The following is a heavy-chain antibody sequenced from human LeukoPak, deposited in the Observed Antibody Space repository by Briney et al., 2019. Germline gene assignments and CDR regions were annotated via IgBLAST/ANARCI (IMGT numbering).Heavy chain of an antibody. D-gene: IGHD3-16*01. CDR3: ARSLWGGAFDI. Sequence: SQTLSLTCAISGDSVSSNSGAWNWIRQSPSRGLEWLGKTYYRSKWYNDYAVSVKSRITINPDTSKNQFSLHLNSVTPEDTAVYYCARSLWGGAFDIWAKGQWSPSLQ. J-gene: IGHJ3*02. CDR2: TYYRSKWYN. V-gene: IGHV6-1*01. CDR1: GDSVSSNSGA.